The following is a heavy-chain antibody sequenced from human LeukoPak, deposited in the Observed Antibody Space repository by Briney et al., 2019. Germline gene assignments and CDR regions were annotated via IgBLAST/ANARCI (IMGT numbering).Heavy chain of an antibody. V-gene: IGHV3-15*01. CDR1: GFTFSNAW. Sequence: GGSLRLSCAASGFTFSNAWMSWVRQAPGKGLEWVGRIKSKTDGGTTDYAAPVKGRFTISRDDSKNTLYLQMNSLKTEDTAVYYCTTDLWLVLFNFQHWGHGILVTVSS. J-gene: IGHJ1*01. CDR3: TTDLWLVLFNFQH. CDR2: IKSKTDGGTT. D-gene: IGHD6-19*01.